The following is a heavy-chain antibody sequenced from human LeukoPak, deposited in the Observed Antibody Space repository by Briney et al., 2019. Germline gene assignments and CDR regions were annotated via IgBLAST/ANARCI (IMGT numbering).Heavy chain of an antibody. V-gene: IGHV1-8*01. CDR3: ARGQYCSSTSCYTSLYYYYYYGMDV. D-gene: IGHD2-2*02. CDR2: MNPNSGNT. J-gene: IGHJ6*02. Sequence: ASVKDSCKASGYTFTSYDINWVRQATGQGLEWMGWMNPNSGNTGYAQKFQGRVTMTRNTSISTAYMELSSLRSEDTAVYYCARGQYCSSTSCYTSLYYYYYYGMDVWGQGTTVTVSS. CDR1: GYTFTSYD.